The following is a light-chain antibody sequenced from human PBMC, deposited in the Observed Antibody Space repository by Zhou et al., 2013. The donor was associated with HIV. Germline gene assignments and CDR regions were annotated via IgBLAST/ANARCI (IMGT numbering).Light chain of an antibody. CDR1: QDISNY. V-gene: IGKV1-27*01. CDR3: QKYNSAPWT. Sequence: DIQMTQSPSSLSASVGDRVTITCRASQDISNYLAWYQQKPGKDPKLLIYVASTLQSGVPSRFSGSGSGTDFTLTISSLQPEDVATYYCQKYNSAPWTFGQGTKVEIK. CDR2: VAS. J-gene: IGKJ1*01.